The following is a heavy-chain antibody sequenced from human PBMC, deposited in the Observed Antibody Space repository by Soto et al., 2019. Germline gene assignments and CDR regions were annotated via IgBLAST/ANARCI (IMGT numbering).Heavy chain of an antibody. Sequence: QVQLQESGPGLVKPSETLSLTCTVSGGSISSYYWSWIRQPPGKGLEWIGYIYYSGSTNYNPSLKSRVTVSVDTSKNQFSLKLSSVTAADTAVYYCARSRGAHDYWGQGTLVTVSS. V-gene: IGHV4-59*01. D-gene: IGHD1-26*01. J-gene: IGHJ4*02. CDR3: ARSRGAHDY. CDR2: IYYSGST. CDR1: GGSISSYY.